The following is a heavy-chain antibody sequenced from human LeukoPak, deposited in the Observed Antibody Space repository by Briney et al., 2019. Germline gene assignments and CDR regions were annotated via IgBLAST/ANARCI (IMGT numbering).Heavy chain of an antibody. Sequence: ASVKVSCKASGYTFIGYYMHWMRQAPGQGIEWLGWINPNSGATNYPQTFQGRVTITRDTSISTAYMELSSLTSDDTAMYYCARDLTSDAFDVWGQGTMITVSS. CDR3: ARDLTSDAFDV. CDR2: INPNSGAT. V-gene: IGHV1-2*02. CDR1: GYTFIGYY. J-gene: IGHJ3*01.